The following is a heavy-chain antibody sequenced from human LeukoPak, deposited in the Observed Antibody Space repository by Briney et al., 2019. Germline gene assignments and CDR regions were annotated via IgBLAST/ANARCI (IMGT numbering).Heavy chain of an antibody. CDR2: IHYSGST. CDR3: ARSVSWGLLVRDDAFDI. J-gene: IGHJ3*02. Sequence: SETLSLTCTVSGGSISSYHWIWIPQPPGEGLEWIAYIHYSGSTNYNPSLKSRVTTSVDTSKKQFSLKLKSVTAADTAVYYCARSVSWGLLVRDDAFDIWGQGTMVTVSS. V-gene: IGHV4-59*08. D-gene: IGHD2-21*01. CDR1: GGSISSYH.